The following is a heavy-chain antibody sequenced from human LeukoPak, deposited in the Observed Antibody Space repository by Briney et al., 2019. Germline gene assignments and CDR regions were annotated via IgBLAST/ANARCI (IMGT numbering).Heavy chain of an antibody. D-gene: IGHD2/OR15-2a*01. CDR1: GVSVSSANYY. CDR3: ARAFRARYFDL. Sequence: PSETLSLTCTVSGVSVSSANYYWSCIRQPPGKGLEWIGYIYYSGSTSYSPSLKSRVTISVDTSKNQFSPKLSSVTAADTAVYYCARAFRARYFDLWGRGTLVTVSS. J-gene: IGHJ2*01. CDR2: IYYSGST. V-gene: IGHV4-61*01.